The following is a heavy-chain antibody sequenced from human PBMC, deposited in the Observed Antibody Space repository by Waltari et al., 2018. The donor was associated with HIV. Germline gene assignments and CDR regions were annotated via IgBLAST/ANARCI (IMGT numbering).Heavy chain of an antibody. Sequence: QAQLVESGGGVVQPGRSLRLSCAASGLRFTDHGMHWVRQTPGKGLEWVALMSDDGSKRLYAESVRGRFVVSRDNSKKIFYLQMNSLRPDDTAVYFCARDSSRVLWFGESLPTWGQGTLVSGSP. CDR3: ARDSSRVLWFGESLPT. D-gene: IGHD3-10*01. CDR2: MSDDGSKR. V-gene: IGHV3-30*03. CDR1: GLRFTDHG. J-gene: IGHJ4*02.